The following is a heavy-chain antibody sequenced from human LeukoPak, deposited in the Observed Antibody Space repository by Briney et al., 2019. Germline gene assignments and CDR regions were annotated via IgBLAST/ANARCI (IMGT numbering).Heavy chain of an antibody. CDR3: VRDGNRGYDMDV. J-gene: IGHJ6*02. D-gene: IGHD3-10*01. CDR1: AFIFSGHW. V-gene: IGHV3-48*01. Sequence: GGSLRLSCEGSAFIFSGHWMNWVRQAPGKGLEWVSYINVVNGAIYYADSVKGRFTISGDIATNSVYLQMNSLRAEDTALYYCVRDGNRGYDMDVWGQGTAVTVSS. CDR2: INVVNGAI.